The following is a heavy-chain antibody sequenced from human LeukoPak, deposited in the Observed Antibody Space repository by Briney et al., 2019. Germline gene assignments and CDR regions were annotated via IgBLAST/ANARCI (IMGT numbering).Heavy chain of an antibody. Sequence: GGSLRLSCAAAGLIFWSYSMHWLPQAPGKGLQWVALISYDRRNKYYADSVKGRFTISRDNSKNTLYLQMNSLRAEDTAVYYCAKGRSSSSLFYYYYGMDVWGQGTTVTVSS. CDR2: ISYDRRNK. J-gene: IGHJ6*02. D-gene: IGHD6-13*01. CDR3: AKGRSSSSLFYYYYGMDV. CDR1: GLIFWSYS. V-gene: IGHV3-30*18.